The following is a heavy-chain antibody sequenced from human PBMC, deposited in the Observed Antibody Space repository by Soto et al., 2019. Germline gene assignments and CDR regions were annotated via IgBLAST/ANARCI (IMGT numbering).Heavy chain of an antibody. D-gene: IGHD3-16*02. CDR3: AKDLDDYIWGSYRRGSYFDY. CDR2: ISGSGGST. V-gene: IGHV3-23*01. CDR1: GFTFSSYA. Sequence: EVQLLESGGGLVQPGGSLRLSCAASGFTFSSYAMSWVRQAPGKGLEWVSAISGSGGSTYYADSVKGRLTISRDNSKNTLYLQMNSLRAEDTAVYYCAKDLDDYIWGSYRRGSYFDYWGQGTLVTVSS. J-gene: IGHJ4*02.